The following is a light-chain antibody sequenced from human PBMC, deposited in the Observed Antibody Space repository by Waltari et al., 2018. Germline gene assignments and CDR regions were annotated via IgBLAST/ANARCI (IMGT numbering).Light chain of an antibody. CDR1: QSLNRA. V-gene: IGKV3-20*01. CDR3: QHYVSLPAT. Sequence: IVLTQSPGTLSMSPGEGLTLSCRASQSLNRALAWYQQKPGQAPRLLIYNVFNRATDIPDRFSGSGSWTEFSLTISRLEPEDFAVYYCQHYVSLPATFGQGTRVEIK. CDR2: NVF. J-gene: IGKJ1*01.